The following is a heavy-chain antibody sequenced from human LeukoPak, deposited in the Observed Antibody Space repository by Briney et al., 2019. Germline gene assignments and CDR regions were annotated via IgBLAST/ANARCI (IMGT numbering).Heavy chain of an antibody. J-gene: IGHJ3*02. CDR2: IYYDGSI. CDR3: ARGPYSYDSSGAFDI. D-gene: IGHD3-22*01. Sequence: SETLSLTCAVSGFSIRSSNWWGWIRQPPGKGLEWIAYIYYDGSIYYNPSLRSRVTMSVDTSKNQFSLKLSSVTAADTAVYFCARGPYSYDSSGAFDIWGQGTMVTVSS. CDR1: GFSIRSSNW. V-gene: IGHV4-28*05.